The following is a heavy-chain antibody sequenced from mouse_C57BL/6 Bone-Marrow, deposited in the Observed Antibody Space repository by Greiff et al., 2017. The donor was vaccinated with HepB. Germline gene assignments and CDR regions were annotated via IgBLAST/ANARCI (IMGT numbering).Heavy chain of an antibody. J-gene: IGHJ2*01. CDR1: GYTFTSYG. CDR2: IYTRGGNT. Sequence: QVQLQQSGAELARPGASVKLSCKASGYTFTSYGISWVKQRTGQGLEWIGGIYTRGGNTYYNEKFTGKATRTADKSSSTAYMELRSLTSEDSAVYFCARGYYDDYAVVYWGQGTTLTVSS. CDR3: ARGYYDDYAVVY. V-gene: IGHV1-81*01. D-gene: IGHD2-4*01.